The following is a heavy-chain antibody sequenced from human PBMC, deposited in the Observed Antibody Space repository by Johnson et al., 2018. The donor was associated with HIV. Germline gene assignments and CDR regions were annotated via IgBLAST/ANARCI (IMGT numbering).Heavy chain of an antibody. CDR2: INWNGGST. CDR3: ARDRVPAAIGLAYRGAFDI. CDR1: GFTFSSYA. D-gene: IGHD2-2*02. V-gene: IGHV3-20*04. J-gene: IGHJ3*02. Sequence: VQLVESGGGVVQPGRSLRLSCAASGFTFSSYAMHWVRQAPGKGLEWVSGINWNGGSTGYADSVKGRFTISRDNAKNSLYLQMNSLRAEDTALYYCARDRVPAAIGLAYRGAFDIWGQGTMVTVSS.